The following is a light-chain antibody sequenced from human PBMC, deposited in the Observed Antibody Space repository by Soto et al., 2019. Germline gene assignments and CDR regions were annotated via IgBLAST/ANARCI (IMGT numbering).Light chain of an antibody. V-gene: IGLV2-14*01. J-gene: IGLJ2*01. CDR3: NSYTRSKTVI. CDR2: EVT. Sequence: QSVLTQPASVSESPGQSITISCSGTSSDVGAHDFVSWYQHHPDKAPKVIIFEVTKRPSGVSDRFSGSKTGNTASLTISGLQAEDEADYYCNSYTRSKTVIFGGGTKLTVL. CDR1: SSDVGAHDF.